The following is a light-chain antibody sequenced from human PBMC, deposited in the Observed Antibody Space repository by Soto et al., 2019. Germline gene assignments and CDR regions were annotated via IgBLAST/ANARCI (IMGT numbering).Light chain of an antibody. Sequence: QSALTQPPSASGSPGQSVTISCTGTPSDVGGSNSVSWYQQHPGKAPNLMIYDVNKRPSGVPDRFSGSKSGNTASLTVSGLQAADEAYYFCSSYAPSDVVFGGVTKLTVL. CDR3: SSYAPSDVV. J-gene: IGLJ2*01. CDR2: DVN. CDR1: PSDVGGSNS. V-gene: IGLV2-8*01.